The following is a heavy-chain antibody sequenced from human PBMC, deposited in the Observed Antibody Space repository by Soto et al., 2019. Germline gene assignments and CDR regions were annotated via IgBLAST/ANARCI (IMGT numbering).Heavy chain of an antibody. D-gene: IGHD3-16*01. V-gene: IGHV3-30*03. CDR1: GFTFNNYA. J-gene: IGHJ3*02. Sequence: QVQLVESGGGVVQPGTSLTLSCAASGFTFNNYAMHWVRQAPGKGLEWVAAMSFDGTRYYADSVKGRSTISRDSARNTVFLQTSGLRVDDTALYYCTRGRPLPSMNTGDEPLDIWGQGTMVTVSS. CDR3: TRGRPLPSMNTGDEPLDI. CDR2: MSFDGTR.